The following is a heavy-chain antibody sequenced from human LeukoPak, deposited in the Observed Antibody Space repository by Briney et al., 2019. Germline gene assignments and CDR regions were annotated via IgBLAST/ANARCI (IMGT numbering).Heavy chain of an antibody. V-gene: IGHV1-69*05. D-gene: IGHD3-22*01. CDR3: AREKYDSSGYYSLCFDY. CDR1: GGTFSSYA. Sequence: SVKVSCKASGGTFSSYAISWVRQAPGQGLEWMGGIIPIFGTANYAQKFQGRVTITTDESTSTAYMELSSLRSEDTAVYYCAREKYDSSGYYSLCFDYWGQGTLVTFSS. CDR2: IIPIFGTA. J-gene: IGHJ4*02.